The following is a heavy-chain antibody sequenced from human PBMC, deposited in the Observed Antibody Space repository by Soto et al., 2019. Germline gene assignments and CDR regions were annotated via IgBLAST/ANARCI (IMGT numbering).Heavy chain of an antibody. D-gene: IGHD6-13*01. V-gene: IGHV3-30-3*01. CDR1: GVTFSSYA. CDR3: ARGGKQKLGQQSYYYYYGMDV. J-gene: IGHJ6*02. Sequence: PGGALRLSCAASGVTFSSYAMHWVRQAPGKGLEWVAVISYDGSNKYYADSVKGRFTISRDNSKNTLYLQMNSLRAEDTAVYYCARGGKQKLGQQSYYYYYGMDVWGQGTTVTVSS. CDR2: ISYDGSNK.